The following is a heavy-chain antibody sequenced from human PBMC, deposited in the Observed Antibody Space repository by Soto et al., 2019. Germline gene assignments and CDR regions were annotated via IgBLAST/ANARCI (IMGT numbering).Heavy chain of an antibody. CDR3: ARLTYYDFWSGYSYYFDY. CDR1: GYTFTGYY. D-gene: IGHD3-3*01. CDR2: INPNSGGT. V-gene: IGHV1-2*02. J-gene: IGHJ4*02. Sequence: ASVKVSCKASGYTFTGYYMHWVRQAPGQGLEWMGWINPNSGGTNYAQKFQGRVTMTRDTSISTAYMELSRLRSDDTAVYYCARLTYYDFWSGYSYYFDYWGQGTPVTVSS.